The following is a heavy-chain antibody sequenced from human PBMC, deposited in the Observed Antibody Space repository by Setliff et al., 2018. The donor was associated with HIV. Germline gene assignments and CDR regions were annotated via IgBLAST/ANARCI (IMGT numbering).Heavy chain of an antibody. Sequence: LRLSCAASGFTFSSYAMSWVRQAPGSGLEWVSGITANDGLTTFYADSVKGRFTISRDNSKDTLYLQMNSLRAEDTALYYCAKVRWTANYYFDCWGQGTLVTVSS. V-gene: IGHV3-23*01. CDR2: ITANDGLTT. CDR3: AKVRWTANYYFDC. CDR1: GFTFSSYA. D-gene: IGHD1-7*01. J-gene: IGHJ4*02.